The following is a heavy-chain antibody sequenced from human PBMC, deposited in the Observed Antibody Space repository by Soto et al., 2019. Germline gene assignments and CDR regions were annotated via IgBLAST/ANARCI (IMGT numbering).Heavy chain of an antibody. CDR3: ARTIHIAAAGIHYYMDV. V-gene: IGHV1-18*01. J-gene: IGHJ6*03. Sequence: QVQLVQSGAEVKKPGASVKVSCKASGYTFTSYGISWVRQAPGQGLEWMGWISAYNGNTNYAQKLQGRVTMTTDTPTSTAYMELRSLRSDDTAVYYCARTIHIAAAGIHYYMDVWGKGTTVTVSS. D-gene: IGHD6-13*01. CDR1: GYTFTSYG. CDR2: ISAYNGNT.